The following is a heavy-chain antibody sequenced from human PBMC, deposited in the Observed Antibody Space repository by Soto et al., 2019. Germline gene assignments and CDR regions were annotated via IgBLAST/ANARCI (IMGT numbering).Heavy chain of an antibody. CDR3: VRVNDSSGYSFDY. CDR1: GGTFISYA. V-gene: IGHV1-69*13. CDR2: IIPIFGTA. Sequence: VASVKVSCKASGGTFISYAISWVRQAPGQGLEWMGGIIPIFGTANYAQKFQGRVTITADESTSTAYMELSSLRSEDTAVYYCVRVNDSSGYSFDYWGQGTLVTVSS. J-gene: IGHJ4*02. D-gene: IGHD3-22*01.